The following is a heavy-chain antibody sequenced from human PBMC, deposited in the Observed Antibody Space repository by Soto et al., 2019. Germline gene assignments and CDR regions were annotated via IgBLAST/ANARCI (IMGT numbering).Heavy chain of an antibody. D-gene: IGHD7-27*01. CDR1: GFPLHYQC. CDR3: AREGSGLYYFDY. J-gene: IGHJ4*02. CDR2: IWDYGSNK. V-gene: IGHV3-33*01. Sequence: GFLKLFCGTAGFPLHYQCLQRGRQAPGQGPEGGAVIWDYGSNKYYAESVKGRFTISRDNSKNTLYLQMNSLRAEDTAVYYCAREGSGLYYFDYWGQGTLVTVSS.